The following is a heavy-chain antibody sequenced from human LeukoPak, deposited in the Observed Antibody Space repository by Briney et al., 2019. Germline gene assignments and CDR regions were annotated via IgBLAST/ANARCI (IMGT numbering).Heavy chain of an antibody. CDR3: AKDDYYDSSGYLSS. CDR2: ISYDAVNK. J-gene: IGHJ5*02. Sequence: GGSLRLSCVASGFIFSSYDMHWVRQAPGKGLEWVAAISYDAVNKYYADSVKGRFTISRDNSKNTLYLQMNSLRAEDTAVYYCAKDDYYDSSGYLSSWGQGTLVTVSS. CDR1: GFIFSSYD. D-gene: IGHD3-22*01. V-gene: IGHV3-30*18.